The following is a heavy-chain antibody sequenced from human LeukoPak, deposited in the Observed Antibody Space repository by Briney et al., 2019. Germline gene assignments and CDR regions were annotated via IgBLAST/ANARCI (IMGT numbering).Heavy chain of an antibody. Sequence: PSETLTLTCTVSGGSISSYYWSWIRQPPGKGLEWIGYIYYSGSTIYNPAFKRRVNLSVDATKNQFSLKLSSVTAADTAVYYCARHHSGSWAAGLDYWGQGTLVMVSS. V-gene: IGHV4-59*08. J-gene: IGHJ4*02. CDR3: ARHHSGSWAAGLDY. CDR2: IYYSGST. CDR1: GGSISSYY. D-gene: IGHD6-13*01.